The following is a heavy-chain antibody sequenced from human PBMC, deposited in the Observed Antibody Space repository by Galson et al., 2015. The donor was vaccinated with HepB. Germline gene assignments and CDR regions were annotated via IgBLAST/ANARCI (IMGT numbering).Heavy chain of an antibody. CDR1: GYTFTSYG. V-gene: IGHV1-18*01. Sequence: SVKVSCKASGYTFTSYGISWVRQAPGQGLEWMGWISAYNGNTNYAQKLQGRVTMTTDTSTSTAYMELRSLRSDDTAVYYCAISDPNPEGWPSPFDYWGQGTLITVSS. CDR3: AISDPNPEGWPSPFDY. D-gene: IGHD6-19*01. CDR2: ISAYNGNT. J-gene: IGHJ4*02.